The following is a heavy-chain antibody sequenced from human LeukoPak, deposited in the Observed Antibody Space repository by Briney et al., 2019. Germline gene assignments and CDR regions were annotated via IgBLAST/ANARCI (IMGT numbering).Heavy chain of an antibody. Sequence: NPSETLSLTCAVYGGSFSGYYWSWIRQPPGKGLEWIGEINHSGSTNYNPSLKSRVTISVDTSKNQFSLKLSSVTAADMAVYYCARVSPRWELPRDYWGQGTLVTVSS. CDR1: GGSFSGYY. CDR3: ARVSPRWELPRDY. CDR2: INHSGST. D-gene: IGHD1-26*01. J-gene: IGHJ4*02. V-gene: IGHV4-34*01.